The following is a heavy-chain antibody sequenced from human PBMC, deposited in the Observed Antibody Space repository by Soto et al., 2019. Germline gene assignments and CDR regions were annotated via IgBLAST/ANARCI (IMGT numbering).Heavy chain of an antibody. V-gene: IGHV1-69*06. CDR2: IIPIFGTA. CDR1: GGAFSSYA. J-gene: IGHJ6*02. D-gene: IGHD5-12*01. Sequence: ASVKVSCKASGGAFSSYAISWVRQAPGQGLEWMGGIIPIFGTANYAQKFQGRVTITADKSTSTAYMELSSLRSEDTAVYYCARSPVGDGYNYYYYYGMDVWGQGTTVTVSS. CDR3: ARSPVGDGYNYYYYYGMDV.